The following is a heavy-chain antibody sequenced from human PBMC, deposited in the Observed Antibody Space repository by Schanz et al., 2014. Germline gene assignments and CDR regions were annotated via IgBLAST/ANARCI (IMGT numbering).Heavy chain of an antibody. CDR3: VKIGYTHWSLDD. J-gene: IGHJ4*02. D-gene: IGHD6-13*01. Sequence: EVQLLESGGGLVQPGGSLRLSCAASGFTFSSYAMSWVRQAPGKGLEWVSAISGSGGDTYYADSVKGRFTISRDNSKNTLYLQMNSLRVEDTAVFYCVKIGYTHWSLDDWGQGILVTVSS. CDR1: GFTFSSYA. CDR2: ISGSGGDT. V-gene: IGHV3-23*01.